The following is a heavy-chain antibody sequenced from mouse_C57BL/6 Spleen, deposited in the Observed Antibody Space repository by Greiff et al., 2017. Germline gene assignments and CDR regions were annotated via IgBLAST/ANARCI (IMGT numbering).Heavy chain of an antibody. CDR3: ARDPSHDGYYDY. CDR1: GYAFTNYL. J-gene: IGHJ3*01. CDR2: INPGSGGT. Sequence: VKVVESGAELVRPGTSVTVSCKASGYAFTNYLIEWVKQRPGQGLEWIGVINPGSGGTNYNEKFKGKATLTADKSSSTAYMQLSSLTSEDSAVYFCARDPSHDGYYDYWGQGTLVTVSA. V-gene: IGHV1-54*01. D-gene: IGHD2-3*01.